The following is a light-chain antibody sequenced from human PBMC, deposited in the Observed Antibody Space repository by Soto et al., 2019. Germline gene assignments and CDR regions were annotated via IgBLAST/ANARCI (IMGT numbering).Light chain of an antibody. CDR2: SNN. CDR1: SSNIGSNT. Sequence: QCALTQPPSASGTPGQRVTISCSGSSSNIGSNTVNWYQQLPGTAPKLLIYSNNQRPSGVPDRFSGSKSGTSASLAISGLQSEDEADYYCAAWDDSLNGRVFGTGTKVTVL. CDR3: AAWDDSLNGRV. V-gene: IGLV1-44*01. J-gene: IGLJ1*01.